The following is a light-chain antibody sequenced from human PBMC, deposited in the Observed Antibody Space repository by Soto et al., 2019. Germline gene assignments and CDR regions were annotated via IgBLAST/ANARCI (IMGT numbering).Light chain of an antibody. CDR2: DAS. V-gene: IGKV1-5*01. CDR3: QQYNSYRT. J-gene: IGKJ1*01. CDR1: QSISSW. Sequence: DIELTPFPSTSFAKEGDRVTITCRASQSISSWLAWYQQKPGKAPKLLIYDASSLESGVPSRFSGSGSGTEFTLTISSLQPDDFATYYCQQYNSYRTFCQGTKVDIK.